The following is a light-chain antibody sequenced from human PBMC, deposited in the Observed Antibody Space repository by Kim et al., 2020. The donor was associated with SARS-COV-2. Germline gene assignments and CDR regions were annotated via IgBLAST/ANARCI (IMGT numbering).Light chain of an antibody. Sequence: SSELTQDPAVSVALGQTVRITCQGDSLNTFYATWYQQKPGQAPLLVIYGKNNRPSGIPDRFSGSKSGNTASLTITGAQAEDEADYYCNSRDHSDDHWLFGGGTKLTVL. CDR2: GKN. J-gene: IGLJ3*02. V-gene: IGLV3-19*01. CDR1: SLNTFY. CDR3: NSRDHSDDHWL.